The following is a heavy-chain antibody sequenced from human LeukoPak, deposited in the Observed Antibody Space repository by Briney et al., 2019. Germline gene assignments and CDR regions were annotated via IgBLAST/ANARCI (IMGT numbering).Heavy chain of an antibody. CDR1: GFTFSSYA. CDR3: AKVGKQDILAPSDY. CDR2: ISGSGGST. D-gene: IGHD7-27*01. Sequence: PGGSLRLSCAASGFTFSSYAMSWVRQAPGKGLGWVSAISGSGGSTYYADSVKGRFTISRDNSKNTLYLQMNSLRAEDTAVYYCAKVGKQDILAPSDYWGQGTLVTVSS. V-gene: IGHV3-23*01. J-gene: IGHJ4*02.